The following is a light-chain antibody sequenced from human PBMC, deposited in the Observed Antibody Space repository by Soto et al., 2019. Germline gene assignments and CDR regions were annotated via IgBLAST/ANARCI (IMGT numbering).Light chain of an antibody. CDR2: EVS. V-gene: IGLV2-14*01. J-gene: IGLJ1*01. CDR1: SSDVGGYNY. Sequence: QSVLTQPASVSGSPGQSITISCTGTSSDVGGYNYVSWYQQYPGKAPKLMIYEVSNRPSGVSNRFSGSKSGNTASLTISGLQAEDEADYYCSSYTSSTTLVFGTGTKSPS. CDR3: SSYTSSTTLV.